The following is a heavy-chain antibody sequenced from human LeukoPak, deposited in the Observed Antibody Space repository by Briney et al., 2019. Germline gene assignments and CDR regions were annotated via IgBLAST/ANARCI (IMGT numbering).Heavy chain of an antibody. CDR1: GGSISSSSYY. D-gene: IGHD3-9*01. V-gene: IGHV4-39*07. CDR2: MYYSGSI. J-gene: IGHJ4*02. Sequence: PSETLSLICTVSGGSISSSSYYWGWIRQPPGKGLEWIGSMYYSGSIYYNPSLKSRVTISVDTSKNQVSLKLRSVTAADTAVYYCAREVQYFDWLLWYFDYWGQGTLVTVSS. CDR3: AREVQYFDWLLWYFDY.